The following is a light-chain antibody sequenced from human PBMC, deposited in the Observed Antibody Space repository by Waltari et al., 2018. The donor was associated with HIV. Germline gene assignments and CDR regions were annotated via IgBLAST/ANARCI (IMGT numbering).Light chain of an antibody. CDR1: QSVSDY. Sequence: EIVLTQFPATLSMSPGERATLSCRASQSVSDYLAWYQQKPGQAPRLLIEDASNRATGIPARFSGSGSGTDFTLTISSLEPEDFAVYYCQQRSYWRRALTFGGGTKVEIK. V-gene: IGKV3-11*01. CDR3: QQRSYWRRALT. J-gene: IGKJ4*01. CDR2: DAS.